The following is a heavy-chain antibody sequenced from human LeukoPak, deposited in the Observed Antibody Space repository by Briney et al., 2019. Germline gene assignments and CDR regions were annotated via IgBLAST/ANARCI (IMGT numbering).Heavy chain of an antibody. J-gene: IGHJ4*02. D-gene: IGHD1-26*01. CDR3: ARALRSGSYYEADY. CDR1: GYTVTGYY. Sequence: ASVKVSCKASGYTVTGYYMHWVRQAPGQGLEWMGWINPNSGATNYAQNFQGRVTMTRDTSISTVYMQLSRLKYDDTAVYYCARALRSGSYYEADYWGQGSLVTVSS. V-gene: IGHV1-2*02. CDR2: INPNSGAT.